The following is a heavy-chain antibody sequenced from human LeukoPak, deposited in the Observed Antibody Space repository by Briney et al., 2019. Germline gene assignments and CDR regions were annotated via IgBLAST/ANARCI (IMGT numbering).Heavy chain of an antibody. CDR2: ITASGTAM. V-gene: IGHV3-48*02. Sequence: QPGVSLRLSCAASGFTFSSYSMNWVRQAPGKGLEWVSHITASGTAMFYADSVKGRFTISRDNAKNSLYLQMNSLRDEDTAVYYCASSGSYRFDYWGQGTLVTVSS. CDR3: ASSGSYRFDY. D-gene: IGHD1-26*01. J-gene: IGHJ4*02. CDR1: GFTFSSYS.